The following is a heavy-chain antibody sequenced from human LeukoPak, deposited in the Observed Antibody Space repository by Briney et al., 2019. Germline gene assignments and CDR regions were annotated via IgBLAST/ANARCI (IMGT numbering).Heavy chain of an antibody. CDR2: FIPIFGTA. Sequence: SVKVSCKASGYTFINYGISSVRQAPRPGLEWMEEFIPIFGTANYAQKFQGRVTITADESTSTADMELSSLRSEDTAVYYWASQGYEYFDYWGQGTLVTVSS. CDR1: GYTFINYG. CDR3: ASQGYEYFDY. J-gene: IGHJ4*02. D-gene: IGHD1-1*01. V-gene: IGHV1-69*01.